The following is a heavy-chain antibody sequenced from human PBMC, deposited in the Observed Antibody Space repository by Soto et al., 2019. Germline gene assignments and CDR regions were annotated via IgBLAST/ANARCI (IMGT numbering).Heavy chain of an antibody. D-gene: IGHD3-10*01. V-gene: IGHV4-59*01. J-gene: IGHJ4*02. CDR1: GGSLSSYY. Sequence: SETLSLTFTVSGGSLSSYYWSWIRQHPGKGLKWILYIYYSGSTNYNPSLKSRVTIPVDTSKNQCSLRLSSVTAAVTAVYYCERNGDFNXWGQGTLGTVS. CDR2: IYYSGST. CDR3: ERNGDFNX.